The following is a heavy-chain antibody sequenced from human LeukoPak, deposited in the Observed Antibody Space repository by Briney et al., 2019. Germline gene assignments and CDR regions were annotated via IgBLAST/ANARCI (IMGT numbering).Heavy chain of an antibody. CDR1: GYTFTGYY. J-gene: IGHJ4*02. CDR2: IIPIFGTA. V-gene: IGHV1-69*13. D-gene: IGHD3-16*02. Sequence: GTSVKVSCKASGYTFTGYYIHWVRQAPGQGLEWMGGIIPIFGTANYAQKFQGRVTITADESTSTAYMELSSLRSVDTAVYYCARGGYDYVWGSYRLDYWGQGTLVTVSS. CDR3: ARGGYDYVWGSYRLDY.